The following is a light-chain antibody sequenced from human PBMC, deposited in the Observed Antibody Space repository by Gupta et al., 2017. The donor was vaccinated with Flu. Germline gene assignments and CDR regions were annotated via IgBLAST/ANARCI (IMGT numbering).Light chain of an antibody. V-gene: IGKV3D-20*01. Sequence: ATLSVSPGEGATLSCGASQIVKNNYLAWYQQKPGRAPRLLIYDASKRAPGIPDRFSGGGSGTDFTLAISGLEPEDFAVYYCHQDCDSFWTFGQGTKVEIK. CDR3: HQDCDSFWT. J-gene: IGKJ1*01. CDR1: QIVKNNY. CDR2: DAS.